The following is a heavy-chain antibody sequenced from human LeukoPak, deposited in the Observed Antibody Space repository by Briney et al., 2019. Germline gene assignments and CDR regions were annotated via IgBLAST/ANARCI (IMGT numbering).Heavy chain of an antibody. CDR2: INTNTGNP. V-gene: IGHV7-4-1*02. D-gene: IGHD5-18*01. Sequence: GASVKVSCKASGYTFTSHGISWVRQAPGQGLEWMGWINTNTGNPAYAQGFTGRFVFSLDTSVSTAYLQISSLKADDTAVYYCAREVAIGRAAMEGLLHWGQGTLVTVSS. J-gene: IGHJ4*02. CDR3: AREVAIGRAAMEGLLH. CDR1: GYTFTSHG.